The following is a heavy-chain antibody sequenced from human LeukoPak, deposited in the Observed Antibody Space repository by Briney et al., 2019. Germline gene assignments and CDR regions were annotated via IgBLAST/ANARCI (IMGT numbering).Heavy chain of an antibody. D-gene: IGHD3-22*01. CDR1: GFTFSDYY. J-gene: IGHJ3*02. CDR3: ARESTYYYDSSGYTPFHAFDI. CDR2: ISSSSSYT. V-gene: IGHV3-11*06. Sequence: GGSLRLSCAASGFTFSDYYMSWIRQAPGKGLEWVSYISSSSSYTNYADSVKGRFTISRDNAKNSLYLQMNSLRAEDTAVYYCARESTYYYDSSGYTPFHAFDIWGQGTMVTVSS.